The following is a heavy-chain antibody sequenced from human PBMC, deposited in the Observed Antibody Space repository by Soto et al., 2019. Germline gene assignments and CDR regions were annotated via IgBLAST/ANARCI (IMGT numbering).Heavy chain of an antibody. V-gene: IGHV4-30-4*01. CDR2: IHHSGST. CDR3: ARRERGSGSHDY. CDR1: GGSISSGENF. D-gene: IGHD3-10*01. J-gene: IGHJ4*02. Sequence: SETLSLTCTVSGGSISSGENFWNWIRQSPGKGLEWIGYIHHSGSTYYNPSLKSRLTISVDTSKNQFSLKLSSVTAADTAVYYCARRERGSGSHDYWGQGTLVTVSS.